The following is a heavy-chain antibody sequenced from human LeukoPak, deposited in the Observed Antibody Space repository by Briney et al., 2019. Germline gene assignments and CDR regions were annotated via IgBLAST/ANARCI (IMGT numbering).Heavy chain of an antibody. J-gene: IGHJ3*02. CDR3: ARVQWFGESQYFSNDAFDI. Sequence: PGGSLRLSCAASGFTFSSYAMSWVRQAPGKGLEWVSAIGGGGGSTFYADSVKGRFTISRDNSKNTLYLQMNSLRAADTAVYYCARVQWFGESQYFSNDAFDIWGQGTMVTVSS. CDR2: IGGGGGST. CDR1: GFTFSSYA. D-gene: IGHD3-10*01. V-gene: IGHV3-23*01.